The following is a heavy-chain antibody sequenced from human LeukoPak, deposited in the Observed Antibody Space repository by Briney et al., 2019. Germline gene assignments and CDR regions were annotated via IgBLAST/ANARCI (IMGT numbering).Heavy chain of an antibody. CDR1: GGSISSSSYY. CDR3: ARVIRASACSGGSCYSGGGSYYFDY. V-gene: IGHV4-39*07. J-gene: IGHJ4*02. D-gene: IGHD2-15*01. CDR2: IYYSGST. Sequence: SETLSLTCTVSGGSISSSSYYWGWIRQPPGKGLEWIGSIYYSGSTYYNPSLKSRVTISVDTSKNQFSLKLSSVTAADTAVYYCARVIRASACSGGSCYSGGGSYYFDYWGQGTLVTVSS.